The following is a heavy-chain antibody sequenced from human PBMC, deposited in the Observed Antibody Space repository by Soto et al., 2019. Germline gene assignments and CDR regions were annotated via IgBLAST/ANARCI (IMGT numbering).Heavy chain of an antibody. J-gene: IGHJ4*02. CDR2: IFYTGKT. D-gene: IGHD2-2*01. V-gene: IGHV4-59*11. CDR1: PDSLNGHY. Sequence: QVQLQESGPGLVKPSETLSLTCTVSPDSLNGHYWSWLRQTPGKELEWIGYIFYTGKTNYNSSLKSRVTLTLDTFENQFSLQLTSVTSADTAIYYCARGAGIVQLPDAIFDSWGQGTLVTVSS. CDR3: ARGAGIVQLPDAIFDS.